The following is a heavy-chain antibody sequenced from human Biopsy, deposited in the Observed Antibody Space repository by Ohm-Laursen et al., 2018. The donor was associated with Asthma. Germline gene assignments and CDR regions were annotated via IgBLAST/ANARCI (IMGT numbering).Heavy chain of an antibody. CDR2: INAGNGNT. Sequence: ASVKVSCKTSGYTFTSYAMHWVRQAPGQRLEWMGWINAGNGNTKYSQKFQGRVTITRDTSASTAYMELSSLRSEDTAVYYCARDLRYSSGWYPDAFDIWGQGTMVTVSS. D-gene: IGHD6-19*01. CDR3: ARDLRYSSGWYPDAFDI. V-gene: IGHV1-3*01. CDR1: GYTFTSYA. J-gene: IGHJ3*02.